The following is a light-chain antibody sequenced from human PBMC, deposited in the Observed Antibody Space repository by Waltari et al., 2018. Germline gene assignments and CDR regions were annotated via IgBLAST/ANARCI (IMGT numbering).Light chain of an antibody. CDR3: CSYTGYNNWV. CDR2: EVS. V-gene: IGLV2-8*01. CDR1: SSDVSGYNS. J-gene: IGLJ3*02. Sequence: QSALTQPPPASGSPGQSVTIPCTGTSSDVSGYNSVSWYQQPPGKAPKLMIYEVSQRPSVVPERFSGSKSGNTASLTVSWLQADDEGDYYCCSYTGYNNWVFGGGTKLTVL.